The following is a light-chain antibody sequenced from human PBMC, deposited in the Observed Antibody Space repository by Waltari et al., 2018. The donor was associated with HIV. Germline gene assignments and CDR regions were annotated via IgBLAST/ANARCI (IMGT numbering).Light chain of an antibody. CDR2: DYT. V-gene: IGLV3-21*03. J-gene: IGLJ2*01. CDR3: QVWDGNTDVWI. CDR1: NLGSGS. Sequence: SYVLSQPPSVSVAPGKTATITCGGTNLGSGSVHWYQQRPGQARVLVVFDYTDRPSGIPERFSGANSGNTATLTITRVEVGDEADYYCQVWDGNTDVWIFGGGTKLTVL.